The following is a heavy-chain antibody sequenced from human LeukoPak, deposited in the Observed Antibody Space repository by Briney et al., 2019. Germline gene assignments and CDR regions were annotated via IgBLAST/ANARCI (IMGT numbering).Heavy chain of an antibody. CDR2: IYYSGST. V-gene: IGHV4-39*01. CDR3: ARQVRPYYYYYMDV. Sequence: SETLSLTCTVSGGSISSSSYYWGWIRQPPGKGLEWIGSIYYSGSTYYNPSLKSRVTISVDTSKNQFSLKLSSVTAADTAVYYCARQVRPYYYYYMDVWGKGTTVTISS. CDR1: GGSISSSSYY. D-gene: IGHD6-6*01. J-gene: IGHJ6*03.